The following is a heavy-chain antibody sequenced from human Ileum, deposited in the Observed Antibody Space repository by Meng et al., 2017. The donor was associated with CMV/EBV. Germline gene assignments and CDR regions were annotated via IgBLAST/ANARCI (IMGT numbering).Heavy chain of an antibody. Sequence: CAVSSGSIGTTNWWSWVRQPPGKGLEWIGEVYQSGTVNYNPSLASRVSLSVDKSKNQFSLNLTSVTAADTAVYYCARVMTSSSWIDFWGPGTLVTVSS. V-gene: IGHV4-4*02. D-gene: IGHD6-13*01. CDR2: VYQSGTV. CDR1: SGSIGTTNW. CDR3: ARVMTSSSWIDF. J-gene: IGHJ4*02.